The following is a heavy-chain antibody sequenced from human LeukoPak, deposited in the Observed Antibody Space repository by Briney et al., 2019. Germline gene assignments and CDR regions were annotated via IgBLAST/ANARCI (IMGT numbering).Heavy chain of an antibody. D-gene: IGHD2-2*01. CDR2: IRYDGSNK. V-gene: IGHV3-30*02. CDR1: GFTFSSYG. CDR3: GKDFRKEYQLLNWFDP. Sequence: PGGSLRLSCAASGFTFSSYGMHWVRQAPGKGLEWVAFIRYDGSNKYYADSVKGRFTISRDNSKNTLYLQMNSLRAEDTAVYYCGKDFRKEYQLLNWFDPWGQGTLVTVSS. J-gene: IGHJ5*02.